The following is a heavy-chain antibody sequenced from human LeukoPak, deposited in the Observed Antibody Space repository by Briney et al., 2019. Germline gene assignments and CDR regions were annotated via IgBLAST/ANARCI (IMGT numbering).Heavy chain of an antibody. CDR2: INWNGGST. CDR3: ARVTGSSGWLGGHYFDY. V-gene: IGHV3-20*04. CDR1: GFTFDDYG. D-gene: IGHD6-19*01. Sequence: PGGSLRLSCAASGFTFDDYGMSWVRQAPGKGLEWVSGINWNGGSTGYADSVKGRFTISRDNAKNSLYLQMNSLRAEDTALYYCARVTGSSGWLGGHYFDYWGQGTLVTVSS. J-gene: IGHJ4*02.